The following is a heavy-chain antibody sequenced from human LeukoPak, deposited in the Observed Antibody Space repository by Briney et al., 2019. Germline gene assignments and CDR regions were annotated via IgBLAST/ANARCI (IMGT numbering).Heavy chain of an antibody. D-gene: IGHD3-22*01. J-gene: IGHJ1*01. Sequence: GGSLGISFKGSGYRFASYWISWVRQMPGKGVEWMGRIDPSDSFTNYSPSFQGHVTISDDKSINTSYLQWSSLKASDTAMYYCARFSPPYFSDSSGYSEYFQHWGQGTLVTVSS. CDR2: IDPSDSFT. CDR3: ARFSPPYFSDSSGYSEYFQH. CDR1: GYRFASYW. V-gene: IGHV5-10-1*01.